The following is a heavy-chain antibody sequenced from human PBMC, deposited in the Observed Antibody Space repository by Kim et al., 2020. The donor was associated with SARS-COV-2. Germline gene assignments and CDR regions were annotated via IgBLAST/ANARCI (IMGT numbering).Heavy chain of an antibody. J-gene: IGHJ3*02. Sequence: ASVKVSCKASGYTFTSYAMHWVRQAPGQRLEWMGWINAGNGNTKYSQKFQGRVTITRDTSASTAYMELSSLRSEDTAVYYCAKGVGPSSSRFRASDYYDSSGVIDIWGQGTMVTVSS. V-gene: IGHV1-3*01. CDR3: AKGVGPSSSRFRASDYYDSSGVIDI. D-gene: IGHD3-22*01. CDR2: INAGNGNT. CDR1: GYTFTSYA.